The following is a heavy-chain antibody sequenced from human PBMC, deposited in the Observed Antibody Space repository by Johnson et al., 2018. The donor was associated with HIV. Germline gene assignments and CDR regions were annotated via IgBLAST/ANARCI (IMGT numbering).Heavy chain of an antibody. CDR2: INWNGDNT. V-gene: IGHV3-20*04. Sequence: MLLVESGGNVVRPGGSLRLSCTASGFTFDDYGMSWVRQVPGKGLEWVSGINWNGDNTGYADSLKGRFTISRDNCKNTLYLQMNSLRAEDTAVYYCARDLPSTMIVVVIQPRDAFDIWGQGTMVTVSS. CDR3: ARDLPSTMIVVVIQPRDAFDI. D-gene: IGHD3-22*01. CDR1: GFTFDDYG. J-gene: IGHJ3*02.